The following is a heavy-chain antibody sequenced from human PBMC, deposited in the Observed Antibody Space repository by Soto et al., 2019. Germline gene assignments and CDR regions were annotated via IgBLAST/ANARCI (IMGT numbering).Heavy chain of an antibody. CDR1: GFTFSSYG. D-gene: IGHD1-26*01. Sequence: QVQLVESGGGVVQPGRSLRLSCAASGFTFSSYGMHWVRQAPGKGLEWVAVISYDGSNKYYADSVKGRFTISRDNSKNTLYLQMNSLRAEDTAVYYCAKAQGELPFDSWGQGTLVTVSS. J-gene: IGHJ4*02. CDR2: ISYDGSNK. V-gene: IGHV3-30*18. CDR3: AKAQGELPFDS.